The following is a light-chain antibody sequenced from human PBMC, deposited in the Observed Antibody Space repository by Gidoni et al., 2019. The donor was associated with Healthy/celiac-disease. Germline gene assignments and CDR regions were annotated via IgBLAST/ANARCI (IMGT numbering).Light chain of an antibody. Sequence: EIVMTQSPATLSVSPGERATLSCRASQSVSSNLAWYQQKPGQAPRLLIYGASTRATGIPARFSGSGSGTELTMTNSSLQSEDFAVYYCQQYNNWPPGRTFGGGTKVEIK. CDR1: QSVSSN. V-gene: IGKV3-15*01. CDR2: GAS. J-gene: IGKJ4*01. CDR3: QQYNNWPPGRT.